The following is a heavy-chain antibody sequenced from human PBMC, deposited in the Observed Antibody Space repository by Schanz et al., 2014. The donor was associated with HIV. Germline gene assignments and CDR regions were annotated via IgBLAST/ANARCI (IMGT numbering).Heavy chain of an antibody. CDR1: GFTFSSYG. D-gene: IGHD2-21*01. Sequence: QVQLVESGGGVVQPGRSLRLSCAASGFTFSSYGMHWVRQAPGKGLEWVAVISYDGSNKYYADSVKGRFTISRDNSKNTLYLQMNSLRAEDTAVYYCAAGLIRYFFDYWGQGTLVTVSS. J-gene: IGHJ4*02. CDR3: AAGLIRYFFDY. CDR2: ISYDGSNK. V-gene: IGHV3-30*03.